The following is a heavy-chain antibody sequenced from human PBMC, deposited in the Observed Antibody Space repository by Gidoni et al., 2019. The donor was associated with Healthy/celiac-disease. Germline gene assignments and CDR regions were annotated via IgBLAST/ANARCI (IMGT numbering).Heavy chain of an antibody. CDR3: AKDRSPLVAMIAVVIDY. CDR2: ISSDGSNK. Sequence: QVQLVESGGGVVQPGRSLRLSWSASGFTFSSYGMHWVRQAPGKGLEWVAVISSDGSNKYYEDSVKGRFTISRDNSKNTLYLQTNSLRAEDTAVYYCAKDRSPLVAMIAVVIDYWGQGTLVTVSS. D-gene: IGHD3-22*01. J-gene: IGHJ4*02. V-gene: IGHV3-30*18. CDR1: GFTFSSYG.